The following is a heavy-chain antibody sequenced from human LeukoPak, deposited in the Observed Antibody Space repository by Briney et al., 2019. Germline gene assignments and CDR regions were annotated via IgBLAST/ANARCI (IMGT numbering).Heavy chain of an antibody. CDR3: ARMIGDY. CDR1: GGSLSGYL. J-gene: IGHJ4*02. D-gene: IGHD3-16*01. V-gene: IGHV4-59*01. Sequence: PSESLSLTCTVSGGSLSGYLRRWIRQPPGKGLEWIGYIYYSGSTNYNPSLKSRVTISVDTSKNQFSLKLSSVTAADTAVYYCARMIGDYWGQGTLVTVSS. CDR2: IYYSGST.